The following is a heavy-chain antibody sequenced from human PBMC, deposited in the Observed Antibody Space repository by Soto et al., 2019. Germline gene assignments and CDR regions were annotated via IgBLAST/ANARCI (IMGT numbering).Heavy chain of an antibody. CDR3: ARRYNVNNWFDP. CDR2: ISYDGSNK. D-gene: IGHD1-20*01. J-gene: IGHJ5*02. V-gene: IGHV3-30-3*01. CDR1: GFTFSSYA. Sequence: GGSPRLSCAASGFTFSSYAMHWVRQAPGKGLEWVAVISYDGSNKYYADSVKGRFTISRDNSKNTLYLQMNSLRAEDTAVYYCARRYNVNNWFDPWGQGTLVTVSS.